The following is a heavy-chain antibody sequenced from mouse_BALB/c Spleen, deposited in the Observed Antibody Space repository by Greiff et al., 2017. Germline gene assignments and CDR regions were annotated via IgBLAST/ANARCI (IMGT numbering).Heavy chain of an antibody. Sequence: EVKVEESGGGLVKPGGSLKLSCAASGFTFSSYAMAWVRQTPGKRLEWVASISSGGSTYYPDSGKGRFTISRDNARNILYLQMSSLRSEDTAMYYCASMVTNGWFAYWGQGTLVTVSA. CDR3: ASMVTNGWFAY. V-gene: IGHV5-6-5*01. D-gene: IGHD2-2*01. CDR2: ISSGGST. CDR1: GFTFSSYA. J-gene: IGHJ3*01.